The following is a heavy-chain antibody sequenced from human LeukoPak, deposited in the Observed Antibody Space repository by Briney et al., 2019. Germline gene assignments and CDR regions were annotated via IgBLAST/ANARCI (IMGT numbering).Heavy chain of an antibody. CDR1: GFTFSSYW. D-gene: IGHD3-10*01. V-gene: IGHV3-7*01. Sequence: PGGSLRLSCAAFGFTFSSYWMSWVRQAPGKGLEWVANIKQDGSEKYYVDSVKGRFTISRDNAKNSLYLQMNSLRAEDTAVYYCARDRSWFGYWGQGTLVTVSS. CDR3: ARDRSWFGY. CDR2: IKQDGSEK. J-gene: IGHJ4*02.